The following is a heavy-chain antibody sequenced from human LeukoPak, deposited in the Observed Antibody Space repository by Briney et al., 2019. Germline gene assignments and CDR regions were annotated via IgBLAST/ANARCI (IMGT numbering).Heavy chain of an antibody. Sequence: GGALRLSCAASGFTFTSYWTPWVPQAPGKGLVWVSRISIDGSTTTSADSVRGRFTISRDNTKNTLYLQMNSLRAEDTAVYYCAINSGTVFDYWGQGTLVTVSS. V-gene: IGHV3-74*01. D-gene: IGHD1-20*01. CDR2: ISIDGSTT. J-gene: IGHJ4*02. CDR1: GFTFTSYW. CDR3: AINSGTVFDY.